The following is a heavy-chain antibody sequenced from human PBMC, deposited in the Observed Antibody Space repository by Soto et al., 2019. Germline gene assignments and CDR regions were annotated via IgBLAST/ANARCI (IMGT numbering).Heavy chain of an antibody. CDR3: ARGGRRSPGMDV. CDR1: GGSISSGGYY. CDR2: IYYSGST. J-gene: IGHJ6*02. Sequence: QVQLQESGPGLVKPSQTLSLTCTVSGGSISSGGYYWSWIRQHPGKGLEWIGYIYYSGSTYYNPSLKSRVTISLDASKNQFSLKLSSVTAADTAVYYCARGGRRSPGMDVWGQGTTVTVSS. V-gene: IGHV4-31*03.